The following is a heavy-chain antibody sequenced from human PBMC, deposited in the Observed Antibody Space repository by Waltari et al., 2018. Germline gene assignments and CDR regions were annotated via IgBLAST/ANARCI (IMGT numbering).Heavy chain of an antibody. J-gene: IGHJ6*02. V-gene: IGHV3-23*01. D-gene: IGHD6-6*01. CDR1: GFPFGTYT. Sequence: EMQLLESGGALVQPGGSLSLSCAASGFPFGTYTMNWVRQAPGQGLEWVAVMTASGLMDYGDSVKGRFTISRDNSKNTLYLQMYRLRVEDTARYYCAKDEGARLAPTFGMDAWGQGTTVIVSS. CDR2: MTASGLM. CDR3: AKDEGARLAPTFGMDA.